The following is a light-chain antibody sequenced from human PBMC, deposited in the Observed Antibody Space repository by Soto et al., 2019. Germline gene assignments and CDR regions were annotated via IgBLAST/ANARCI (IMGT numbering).Light chain of an antibody. CDR1: QTVISSY. Sequence: EIVLTQSPGTLSLSPGERATLSCRASQTVISSYLAWSHQKPGQAPRLLTFGASSRATGIPDRFSGSGSGTDFTLTISGLEPDDFALYYCLQYGGSPRTFGQGTKLEIK. V-gene: IGKV3-20*01. J-gene: IGKJ2*01. CDR2: GAS. CDR3: LQYGGSPRT.